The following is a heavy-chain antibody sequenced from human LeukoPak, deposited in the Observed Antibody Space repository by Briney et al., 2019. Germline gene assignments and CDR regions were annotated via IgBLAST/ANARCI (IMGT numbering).Heavy chain of an antibody. CDR3: ARVGDSSGYWGNDY. CDR2: IYYSGNT. CDR1: GGSISSGGYY. D-gene: IGHD3-22*01. J-gene: IGHJ4*02. V-gene: IGHV4-31*03. Sequence: PSQTLSLTCTVSGGSISSGGYYWSWIRQRPGKGLEWIGSIYYSGNTYYNPSLESRVTISLDTSKNQFSLRLSSVTAADTAVYYCARVGDSSGYWGNDYWGQGTLVTVSS.